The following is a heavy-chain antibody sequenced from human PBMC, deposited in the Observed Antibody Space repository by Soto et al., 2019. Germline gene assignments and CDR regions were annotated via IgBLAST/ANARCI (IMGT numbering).Heavy chain of an antibody. D-gene: IGHD3-22*01. J-gene: IGHJ6*03. CDR3: AGGGSIVVATRRLMDV. CDR1: GASISSHY. CDR2: INYNGNT. Sequence: QVQLQESGPGLVKPSETLSLTCTVSGASISSHYWSWIRQAPGKGLEWIANINYNGNTNYNPSLKSRVTISVYTSKNQFSLTVISVTAADTAVYYCAGGGSIVVATRRLMDVWGRGTTVTVSS. V-gene: IGHV4-59*08.